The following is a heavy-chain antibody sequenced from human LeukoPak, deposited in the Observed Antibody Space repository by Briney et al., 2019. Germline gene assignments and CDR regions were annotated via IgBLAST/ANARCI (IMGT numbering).Heavy chain of an antibody. V-gene: IGHV3-23*01. J-gene: IGHJ6*03. CDR2: VGSSGSI. CDR3: ARGTSWISPDWYMDV. D-gene: IGHD1-14*01. CDR1: GFTFSHYA. Sequence: PGGSXXLSCEASGFTFSHYAMNWVRLAPGRGXXGXSTVGSSGSIHYADSVAGRLTISRDNPKSTLYLQMKSLRVEDTAIYFCARGTSWISPDWYMDVWGEGTTVTVSS.